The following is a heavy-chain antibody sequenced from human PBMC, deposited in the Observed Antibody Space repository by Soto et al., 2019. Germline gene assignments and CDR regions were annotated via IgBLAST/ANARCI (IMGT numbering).Heavy chain of an antibody. D-gene: IGHD3-10*01. CDR3: ARDDDGEPNAFDV. J-gene: IGHJ3*01. Sequence: SMRLSCEAAVFTFSRYGMHWVSQAPGRGLEWVALIYGDGSKQYYTDSVKGRFTISRDNAKNTLFLEMSVLRAEGTAVYYCARDDDGEPNAFDVWGQGTMVTVSS. V-gene: IGHV3-33*01. CDR2: IYGDGSKQ. CDR1: VFTFSRYG.